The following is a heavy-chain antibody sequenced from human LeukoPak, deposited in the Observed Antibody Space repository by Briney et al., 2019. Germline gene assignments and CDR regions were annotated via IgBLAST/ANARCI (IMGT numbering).Heavy chain of an antibody. CDR1: GFTFSSYG. Sequence: GGSLRLSCAASGFTFSSYGMHWVRQAPGKGLEWVAFIRYDGSNKYYADSVKGRFTISRDNSKNTLYLQMNCLRAEDTAVYYCAKDRQWTFDYWGQGTLVTVSS. CDR2: IRYDGSNK. V-gene: IGHV3-30*02. CDR3: AKDRQWTFDY. D-gene: IGHD6-19*01. J-gene: IGHJ4*02.